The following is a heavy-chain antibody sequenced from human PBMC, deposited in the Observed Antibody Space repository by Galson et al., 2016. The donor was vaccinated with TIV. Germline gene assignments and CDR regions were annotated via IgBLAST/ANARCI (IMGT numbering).Heavy chain of an antibody. D-gene: IGHD3-22*01. CDR2: IISIFGVP. V-gene: IGHV1-69*13. J-gene: IGHJ4*02. CDR1: GVTFSSYA. CDR3: ARPRGDSNGYYLPLDY. Sequence: SVKVSCKASGVTFSSYAISWVRQAPGQGLEWMGGIISIFGVPNYAQKFQGRVTITADESTKTAYMDLSSLRSEDTAVYYCARPRGDSNGYYLPLDYWGQGTLLTVSS.